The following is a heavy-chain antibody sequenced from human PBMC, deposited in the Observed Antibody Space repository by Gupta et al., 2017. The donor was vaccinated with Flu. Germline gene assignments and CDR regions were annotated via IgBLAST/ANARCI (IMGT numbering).Heavy chain of an antibody. V-gene: IGHV3-74*01. CDR2: IKSDGSSA. CDR3: ARDGAVDVSGGSCYSWFDP. D-gene: IGHD2-15*01. Sequence: WVRQAPGKGLVWVSRIKSDGSSATYADYVKGRVTISRDNAKNTLYLQMKSLRAEETAVYYGARDGAVDVSGGSCYSWFDPGGQGTLVTVYS. J-gene: IGHJ5*02.